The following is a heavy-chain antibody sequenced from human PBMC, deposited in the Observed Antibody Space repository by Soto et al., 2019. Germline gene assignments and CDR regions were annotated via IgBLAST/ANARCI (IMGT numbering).Heavy chain of an antibody. Sequence: EAQLLESGGELIQPGGSLRLSCAASGFTYGSHGMSWVRQAPGKGLEWIAGLSRGGGSTYYADSVKGRFTISRDNSKNTLDLIMNSLRVEDTALYYCARDGQYRTDGFDIWGQGTMVTVSS. CDR2: LSRGGGST. J-gene: IGHJ3*02. V-gene: IGHV3-23*01. CDR1: GFTYGSHG. CDR3: ARDGQYRTDGFDI. D-gene: IGHD5-12*01.